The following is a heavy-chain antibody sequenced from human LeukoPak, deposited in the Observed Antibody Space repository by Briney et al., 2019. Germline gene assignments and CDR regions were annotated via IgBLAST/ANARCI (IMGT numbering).Heavy chain of an antibody. CDR3: ASQVTTDAFDI. CDR2: IYSGGST. V-gene: IGHV3-66*04. J-gene: IGHJ3*02. CDR1: GFTFSSYA. D-gene: IGHD4-17*01. Sequence: GGSLRLSCAASGFTFSSYAMSWVRQAPGKGLEWVSVIYSGGSTYYADSVKGRFTISRDNSKNTLYLQMNSLRAEDTAVYYCASQVTTDAFDIWGQGTMVTVSS.